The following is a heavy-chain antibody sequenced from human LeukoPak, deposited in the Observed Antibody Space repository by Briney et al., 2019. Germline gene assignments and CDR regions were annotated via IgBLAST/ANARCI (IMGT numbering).Heavy chain of an antibody. J-gene: IGHJ6*02. D-gene: IGHD3-3*01. CDR1: GFTFSSYA. CDR2: ISYDGSNK. CDR3: ARDDITIFGAASPKWGYYYGMDV. V-gene: IGHV3-30-3*01. Sequence: GRSLRLSCAASGFTFSSYAMQWVRQAPGKGLEWVAVISYDGSNKYYADSVKGRFTISRDNSKNTLYLQMNSLRAEDTAVYYCARDDITIFGAASPKWGYYYGMDVWGQGTTVTVSS.